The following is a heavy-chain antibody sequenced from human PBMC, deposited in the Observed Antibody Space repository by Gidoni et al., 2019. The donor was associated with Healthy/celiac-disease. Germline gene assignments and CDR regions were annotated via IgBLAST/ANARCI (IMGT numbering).Heavy chain of an antibody. CDR3: AKSRGIAAAGTGEDAFDI. V-gene: IGHV3-23*01. CDR2: ISGSGGST. D-gene: IGHD6-13*01. CDR1: GFTFSSYA. Sequence: EVQLLESGGGLVQPGGSLRLSCAASGFTFSSYAMSWVRQAPGKGLEWVSAISGSGGSTYYADSVKGRFTISRDNSKNTLYLQMNSLRAEDTAVYYCAKSRGIAAAGTGEDAFDIWGQGTMVTVSS. J-gene: IGHJ3*02.